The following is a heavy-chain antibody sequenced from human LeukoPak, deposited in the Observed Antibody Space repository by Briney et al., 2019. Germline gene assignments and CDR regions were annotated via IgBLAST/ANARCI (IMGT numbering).Heavy chain of an antibody. CDR3: AITPYDSSGYYFGFDY. CDR2: IYHSGGT. D-gene: IGHD3-22*01. J-gene: IGHJ4*02. Sequence: PSETLSLTCAVSGYSISSGYYWGWIRQPPGKGLEWIGSIYHSGGTYYNPSLKSRVTISVDTSKNQFSLKLSSVTAADTAVCYCAITPYDSSGYYFGFDYWGQGTLVTVSS. V-gene: IGHV4-38-2*01. CDR1: GYSISSGYY.